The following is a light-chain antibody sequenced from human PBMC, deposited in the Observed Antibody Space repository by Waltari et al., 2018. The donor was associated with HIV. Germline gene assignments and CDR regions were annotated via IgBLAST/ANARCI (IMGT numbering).Light chain of an antibody. V-gene: IGKV3-20*01. Sequence: EIVLTQSPVTLSLSPGERATLSCRASQSVSNRFLAWYQQKPGQAPRLLIYGVSIRATGIPDRFSGGGSLTVFTLTINNLEPEDGAVYYCQQYGASPRTFGQGTRVEIK. J-gene: IGKJ1*01. CDR1: QSVSNRF. CDR3: QQYGASPRT. CDR2: GVS.